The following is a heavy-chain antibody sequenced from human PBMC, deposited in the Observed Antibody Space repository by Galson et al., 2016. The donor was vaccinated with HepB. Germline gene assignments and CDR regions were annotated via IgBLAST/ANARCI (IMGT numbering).Heavy chain of an antibody. J-gene: IGHJ5*02. CDR3: AREKDGNWFDL. D-gene: IGHD5-24*01. CDR1: DHQSSIYW. CDR2: IYPGDSDT. V-gene: IGHV5-51*01. Sequence: QSGAEVKKPGESLKISCQGSDHQSSIYWLAWVRQMPGKGLEWMGVIYPGDSDTGYSPSFEGQVIISADQSTRTAYLQWSSLKASDTAMYFCAREKDGNWFDLWGQGTLVTVSS.